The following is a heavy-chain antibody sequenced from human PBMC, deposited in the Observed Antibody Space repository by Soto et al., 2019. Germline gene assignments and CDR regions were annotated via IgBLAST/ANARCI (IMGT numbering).Heavy chain of an antibody. CDR3: ARDAQIGHGYSAYHTY. Sequence: ASVKVSCKASGYTFTSYYIHWVRQAPGQGLEWVGLINPSGASTTYAQKFQGRVTMTRDTSTSTVYMELNSLKSEDTAVYFCARDAQIGHGYSAYHTYWGQGTLVTVSS. V-gene: IGHV1-46*01. D-gene: IGHD5-12*01. CDR1: GYTFTSYY. CDR2: INPSGAST. J-gene: IGHJ4*02.